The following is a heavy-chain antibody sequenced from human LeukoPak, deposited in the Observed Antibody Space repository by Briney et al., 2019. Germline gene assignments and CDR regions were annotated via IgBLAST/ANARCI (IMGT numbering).Heavy chain of an antibody. V-gene: IGHV4-39*01. CDR1: GGSISSSSYY. CDR2: IYYSGST. CDR3: ARQHLWALQEERVYFDY. D-gene: IGHD1-26*01. Sequence: PSETLSLTCTVSGGSISSSSYYWGWIRQPPGKGLEWIGSIYYSGSTYYNPSLKSRVTISVDTSKNQFSLKLSSVTAADTAVYYCARQHLWALQEERVYFDYWGQGTLVTVSS. J-gene: IGHJ4*02.